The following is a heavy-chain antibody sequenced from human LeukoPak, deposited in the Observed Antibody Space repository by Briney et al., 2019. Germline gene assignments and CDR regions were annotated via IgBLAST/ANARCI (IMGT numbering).Heavy chain of an antibody. V-gene: IGHV3-30*18. J-gene: IGHJ4*02. Sequence: GGSLRLSCAASGFTFSSYGMHWVRQAPGKGLEWVAVISYDGSNKYYADSVKGRFTISRDNSKNTLYLQMNSLRAEDTAVYYCAKASRITMVRALIDYWGQGTLVTVSS. CDR2: ISYDGSNK. CDR1: GFTFSSYG. CDR3: AKASRITMVRALIDY. D-gene: IGHD3-10*01.